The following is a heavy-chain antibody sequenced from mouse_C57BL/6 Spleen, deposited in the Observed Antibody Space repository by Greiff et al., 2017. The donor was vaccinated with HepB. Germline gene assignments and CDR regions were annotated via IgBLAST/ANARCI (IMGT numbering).Heavy chain of an antibody. D-gene: IGHD1-1*01. CDR1: GFTFIDYG. Sequence: VQLKESGGGLVKPGGSLKLSCAASGFTFIDYGMHWVRQAPEKGLEWVAYISSGSSTIYYADTVKGRFTISRDNAKNTLFLQMTSLRSEDTAMYYCAREGLLWGQGTSVTVSS. CDR2: ISSGSSTI. J-gene: IGHJ4*01. V-gene: IGHV5-17*01. CDR3: AREGLL.